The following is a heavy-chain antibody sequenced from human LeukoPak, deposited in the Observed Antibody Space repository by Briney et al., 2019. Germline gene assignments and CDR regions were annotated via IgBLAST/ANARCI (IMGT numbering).Heavy chain of an antibody. V-gene: IGHV3-30-3*01. Sequence: GGSLRLSCAASGFTFSSYAMHWVRQAPGKGLEWVAVISYDGSNKYYADSVKGRFTISRDNSKNTLYLQMNSLRAEDTAVYYCARVRDSIFGVVSHEINYWGQGTLVTVSS. CDR3: ARVRDSIFGVVSHEINY. D-gene: IGHD3-3*02. CDR2: ISYDGSNK. CDR1: GFTFSSYA. J-gene: IGHJ4*02.